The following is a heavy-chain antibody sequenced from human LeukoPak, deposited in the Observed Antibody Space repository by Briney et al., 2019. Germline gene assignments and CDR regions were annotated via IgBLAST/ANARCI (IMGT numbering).Heavy chain of an antibody. V-gene: IGHV4-59*01. CDR3: V. CDR2: IYYSGST. CDR1: GGSISSYY. J-gene: IGHJ6*04. Sequence: SETLSLTCTVSGGSISSYYWSWIRQPPGKGLEWIGYIYYSGSTNYNPSLKSRVTISVDTSKNQFSLKLSSVTAVPYYDGMDVWGKGTTVTVSS.